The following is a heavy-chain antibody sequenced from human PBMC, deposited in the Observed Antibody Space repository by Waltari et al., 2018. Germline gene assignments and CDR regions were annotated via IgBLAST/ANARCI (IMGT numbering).Heavy chain of an antibody. Sequence: QVQLVQSGAEVKKPGASVKVSCKASGYTFTSYDINWVRQATGQGLEWRGWMNPNSGNTGYAQKFQGRVTITRNTSISTAYMELSSLRSEDTAVYYCARVYSSSETGPYYFDYWGQGTLVTVSS. CDR1: GYTFTSYD. J-gene: IGHJ4*02. CDR2: MNPNSGNT. CDR3: ARVYSSSETGPYYFDY. V-gene: IGHV1-8*03. D-gene: IGHD6-6*01.